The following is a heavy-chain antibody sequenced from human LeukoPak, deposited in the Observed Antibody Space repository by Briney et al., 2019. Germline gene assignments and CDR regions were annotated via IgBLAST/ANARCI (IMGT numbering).Heavy chain of an antibody. V-gene: IGHV1-46*01. CDR3: ARNHPRGDGYAY. CDR2: INPSGGSP. CDR1: GYTFTSYY. J-gene: IGHJ4*02. Sequence: ASVKVSCKASGYTFTSYYMHWVRQAPGQGLEWMGIINPSGGSPTYAQKFQGRISLTWDTPTSTVYMELSSLISDDTAVYYCARNHPRGDGYAYWGQGTLVTVSS. D-gene: IGHD2-2*03.